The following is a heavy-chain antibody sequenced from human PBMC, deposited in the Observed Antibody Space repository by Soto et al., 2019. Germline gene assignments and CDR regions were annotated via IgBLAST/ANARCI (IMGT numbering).Heavy chain of an antibody. D-gene: IGHD6-13*01. CDR3: ARTRASVYSSSWYERNKFDY. V-gene: IGHV1-2*02. CDR1: GYTFTGYY. Sequence: ASVKVSCKASGYTFTGYYIHWVRQAPGQGLEWMGWINPNSGGTNYAQKLQGRVTMTRDTSISTAYMELSRLRSDDTAVYYCARTRASVYSSSWYERNKFDYWGQGTLVTVSS. J-gene: IGHJ4*02. CDR2: INPNSGGT.